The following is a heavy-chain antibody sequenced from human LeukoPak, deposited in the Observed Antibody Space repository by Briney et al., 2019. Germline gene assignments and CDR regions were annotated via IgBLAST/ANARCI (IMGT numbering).Heavy chain of an antibody. Sequence: GGSLRLSCAASGFTFSSYAMSWVRQAPGKGLEWVSAISGSGGSTYYADSVKGRFTISRDNSKNTLYLQMNSLRAEDTAVYYCAKTLGSSSQEGDYFDYWGQGTLVTVSS. CDR2: ISGSGGST. J-gene: IGHJ4*02. CDR1: GFTFSSYA. CDR3: AKTLGSSSQEGDYFDY. D-gene: IGHD6-6*01. V-gene: IGHV3-23*01.